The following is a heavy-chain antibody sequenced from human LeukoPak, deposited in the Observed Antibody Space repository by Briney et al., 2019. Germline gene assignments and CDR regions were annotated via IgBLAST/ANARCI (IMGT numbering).Heavy chain of an antibody. Sequence: GGSLRLSCAASGFTFSSYAMHWVRQAPGKGLEWVAVISYDGSNKYYADPVKGRFTISRDNSKNTLYLQMNSLRAEDTAVYYCARSLMVRGVITPKYGMDVWGQGTTVTVSS. D-gene: IGHD3-10*01. CDR2: ISYDGSNK. V-gene: IGHV3-30-3*01. CDR1: GFTFSSYA. CDR3: ARSLMVRGVITPKYGMDV. J-gene: IGHJ6*02.